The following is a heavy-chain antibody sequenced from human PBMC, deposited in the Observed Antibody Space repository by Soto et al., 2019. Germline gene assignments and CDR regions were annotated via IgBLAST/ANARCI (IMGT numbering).Heavy chain of an antibody. CDR2: ISYDGSNK. CDR1: GFTFSSYG. V-gene: IGHV3-30*03. D-gene: IGHD3-10*01. Sequence: QVQLVESGGGVVQPGRSLRLSCAASGFTFSSYGMHWVRQAPGKGLEWVAVISYDGSNKYYADSVKGRFTISRANSKNALYLQMTSLRAEDTAVYYCAPWFGAFDYWGQGTLVTVSS. CDR3: APWFGAFDY. J-gene: IGHJ4*02.